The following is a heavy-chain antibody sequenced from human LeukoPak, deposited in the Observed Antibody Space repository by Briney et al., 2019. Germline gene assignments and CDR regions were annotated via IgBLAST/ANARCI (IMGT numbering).Heavy chain of an antibody. CDR3: ARSGIVVVPAPPPMDV. D-gene: IGHD2-2*01. J-gene: IGHJ6*02. V-gene: IGHV4-31*03. CDR2: IYCSGST. Sequence: SQPLSLTCTVSGGSISSGGYYWSWIRQHPGKGLGWIGYIYCSGSTYYNPSLKSRVTISVDTSKNQFSLKLSSVTAADTAVYYCARSGIVVVPAPPPMDVWGQGTTVTVSS. CDR1: GGSISSGGYY.